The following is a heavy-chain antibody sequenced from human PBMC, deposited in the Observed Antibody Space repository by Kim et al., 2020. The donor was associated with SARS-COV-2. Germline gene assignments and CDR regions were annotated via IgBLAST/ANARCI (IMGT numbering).Heavy chain of an antibody. J-gene: IGHJ4*02. CDR1: GIPFSNAW. D-gene: IGHD2-2*01. CDR3: TTVSMR. CDR2: IKSKTDGGTA. V-gene: IGHV3-15*01. Sequence: GGSLILSCAVSGIPFSNAWFNWVRQSPGKGLEWVGRIKSKTDGGTADLAAPVKGRFAISRDDSKNTLSLLMNNVETDDSAVYYCTTVSMRWGQGTLVTV.